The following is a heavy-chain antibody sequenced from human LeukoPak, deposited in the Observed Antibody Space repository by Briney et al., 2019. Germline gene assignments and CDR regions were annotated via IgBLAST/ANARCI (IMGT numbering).Heavy chain of an antibody. Sequence: GGSLRLSCAASGFTFSSYWMSWVRQAPGKGLEWVANIKQDGSEKYYVDSVKGRSTISRDNAKNSLYLQLNSLRAEDTAVYYCARTYKSSPLDYWGQGTLVTVSS. D-gene: IGHD5-24*01. V-gene: IGHV3-7*01. J-gene: IGHJ4*02. CDR3: ARTYKSSPLDY. CDR1: GFTFSSYW. CDR2: IKQDGSEK.